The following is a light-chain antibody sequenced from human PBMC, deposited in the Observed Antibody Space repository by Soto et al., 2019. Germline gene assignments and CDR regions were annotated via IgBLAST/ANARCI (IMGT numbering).Light chain of an antibody. CDR3: QQYGSSPQT. CDR1: QRVSSSY. CDR2: GAS. V-gene: IGKV3-20*01. Sequence: EIVLTQSPGTLSLSPGERATLSCRASQRVSSSYLAWYQQKPGQAPRLLIYGASSRATGIPDRCSGSGSGTDFTRTISRLEPEDFAVYYCQQYGSSPQTFGQGTKLEIK. J-gene: IGKJ2*01.